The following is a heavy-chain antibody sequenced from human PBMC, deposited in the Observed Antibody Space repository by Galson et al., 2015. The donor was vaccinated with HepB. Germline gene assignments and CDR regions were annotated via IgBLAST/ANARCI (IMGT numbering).Heavy chain of an antibody. V-gene: IGHV3-30-3*01. CDR1: GFTFSTYA. CDR3: ARGESWYNWNDRAFYFGMDV. D-gene: IGHD1-20*01. J-gene: IGHJ6*02. Sequence: SLRLSCAASGFTFSTYAMHWVRQGPAKGLEWVTIISYDGSNKYYADSVKGRFTISRDNSKNTLFLQMNSLRAEDTAVYYCARGESWYNWNDRAFYFGMDVWGQGTTVTVSS. CDR2: ISYDGSNK.